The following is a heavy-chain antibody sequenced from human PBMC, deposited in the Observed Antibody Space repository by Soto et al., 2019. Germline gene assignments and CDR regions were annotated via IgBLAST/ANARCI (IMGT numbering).Heavy chain of an antibody. CDR2: MIPIFGTA. Sequence: SVKVSCKASGGTFSSYAISWVRQAPGQGLEWMGGMIPIFGTANYAQKFQGRVTITADESTSTAYMELSRLRSEGTAVYYCAIVGGTIFGVVIIIDYLGQGTLVTVSS. CDR1: GGTFSSYA. J-gene: IGHJ4*02. CDR3: AIVGGTIFGVVIIIDY. V-gene: IGHV1-69*13. D-gene: IGHD3-3*01.